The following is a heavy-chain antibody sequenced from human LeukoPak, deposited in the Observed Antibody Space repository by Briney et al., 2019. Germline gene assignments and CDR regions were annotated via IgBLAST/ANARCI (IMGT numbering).Heavy chain of an antibody. CDR3: ARGDGYNPDFDY. Sequence: ASVKVSCKASGYTFTGYYMHWVRQAPGQGLEWMGWINPNSGGTNYAQKLQGRVTMTTDTSTSTAYMELRSLRSDDTAVYYCARGDGYNPDFDYWGQGTLVTVSS. D-gene: IGHD5-24*01. J-gene: IGHJ4*02. CDR1: GYTFTGYY. CDR2: INPNSGGT. V-gene: IGHV1-2*02.